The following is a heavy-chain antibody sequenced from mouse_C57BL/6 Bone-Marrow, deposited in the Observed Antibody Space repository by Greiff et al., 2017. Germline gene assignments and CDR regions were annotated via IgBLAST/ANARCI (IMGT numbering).Heavy chain of an antibody. Sequence: VQLQQSGPELVKPGASVKISCKASGYAFSSSWMNWVKQRPGKGLEWIGRIYPGDGDTNYHGKFKGKATLTADNSSSTAYMQLSSLTSEDSSIYFCASDGSSYAWFSYWGQGTLVTVSA. CDR1: GYAFSSSW. D-gene: IGHD1-1*01. J-gene: IGHJ3*01. CDR3: ASDGSSYAWFSY. V-gene: IGHV1-82*01. CDR2: IYPGDGDT.